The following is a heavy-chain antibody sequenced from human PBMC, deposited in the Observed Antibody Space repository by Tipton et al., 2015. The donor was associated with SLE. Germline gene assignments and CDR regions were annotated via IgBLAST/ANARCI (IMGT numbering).Heavy chain of an antibody. J-gene: IGHJ5*02. V-gene: IGHV4-39*07. CDR3: ARGGTVFGVVLNWFDP. Sequence: LRLSCTVSGGSISSSSYYWGWIRQPPGKGLEWIGSIYYSGSTYYNPSLKSRVTISLDKSKNQFSLKLTSVTAADTAVYYCARGGTVFGVVLNWFDPWGQGTLVTVSS. CDR2: IYYSGST. D-gene: IGHD3-3*01. CDR1: GGSISSSSYY.